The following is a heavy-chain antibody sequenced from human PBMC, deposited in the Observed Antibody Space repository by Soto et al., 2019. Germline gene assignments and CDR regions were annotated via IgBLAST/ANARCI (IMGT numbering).Heavy chain of an antibody. CDR3: ARQGYCSGGSCNHNWFDP. J-gene: IGHJ5*02. D-gene: IGHD2-15*01. Sequence: PSETLSLSCTGSGGSISSSSYYWGWIRQPPGKGLEWIGSIYYSGSTYYNPSLKSRVTISVDTSKNQFSLKLSSVTAADTAVYYCARQGYCSGGSCNHNWFDPWGQGTLVTVS. V-gene: IGHV4-39*01. CDR2: IYYSGST. CDR1: GGSISSSSYY.